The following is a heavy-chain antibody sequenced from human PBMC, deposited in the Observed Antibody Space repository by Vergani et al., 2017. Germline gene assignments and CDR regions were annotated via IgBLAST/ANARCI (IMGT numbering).Heavy chain of an antibody. V-gene: IGHV1-69*01. Sequence: QVQLVQSGAEVKKPGSSVKVSCKASGGTFSSYAISWVRQAPGQGLEWMGGIIPIFGTANYAQKFQGRVTITADESTSTAYMELSSLRSEDTAVYYCARDGIQLWLRFDYYYGMDVWGQGTTVTVSS. D-gene: IGHD5-18*01. J-gene: IGHJ6*02. CDR1: GGTFSSYA. CDR2: IIPIFGTA. CDR3: ARDGIQLWLRFDYYYGMDV.